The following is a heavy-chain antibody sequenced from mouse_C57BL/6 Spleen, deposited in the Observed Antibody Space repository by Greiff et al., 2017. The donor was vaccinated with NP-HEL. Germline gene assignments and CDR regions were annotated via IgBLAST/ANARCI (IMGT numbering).Heavy chain of an antibody. V-gene: IGHV2-2*01. CDR3: ARRASGDYGSSSPEYFDV. Sequence: QVHVKQSGPGLVQPSQSLSITCTVSGFSLTSYGVHWVRQSPGKGLEWLGVIWSGGSTDYNAAFISRLSISKDNSKSQVFFKMNSLQADDTAIYYCARRASGDYGSSSPEYFDVWGTGTTVTVSS. CDR1: GFSLTSYG. CDR2: IWSGGST. D-gene: IGHD1-1*01. J-gene: IGHJ1*03.